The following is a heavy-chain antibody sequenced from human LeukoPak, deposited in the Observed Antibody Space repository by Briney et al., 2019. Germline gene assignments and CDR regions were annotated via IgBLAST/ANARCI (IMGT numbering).Heavy chain of an antibody. V-gene: IGHV3-7*01. Sequence: GGSLRLSCAASGFSFSTYWMTWVRQAPGKGLEWVANMKGDGSEKHYVDSVQGRFTISRDNAKNSLYLQMSSLRAEDTAVYYCARDGTAAGLYFDLWGQGTLVTVSS. CDR2: MKGDGSEK. D-gene: IGHD6-13*01. CDR3: ARDGTAAGLYFDL. J-gene: IGHJ4*01. CDR1: GFSFSTYW.